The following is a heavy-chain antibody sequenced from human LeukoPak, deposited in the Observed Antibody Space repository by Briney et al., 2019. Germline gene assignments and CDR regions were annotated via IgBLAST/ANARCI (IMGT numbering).Heavy chain of an antibody. CDR1: GFTFSSYT. V-gene: IGHV3-30-3*01. CDR2: ISYDGSNK. CDR3: ARDPAYYDYVWGSYRYTAFDY. Sequence: GGSLRLSCAASGFTFSSYTMHWVRQAPGKGLEWVAVISYDGSNKYYADSVKGRFTISRDNSKNTLYLQMNSLRAEDTAVYYCARDPAYYDYVWGSYRYTAFDYWGQGTLVTVSS. J-gene: IGHJ4*02. D-gene: IGHD3-16*02.